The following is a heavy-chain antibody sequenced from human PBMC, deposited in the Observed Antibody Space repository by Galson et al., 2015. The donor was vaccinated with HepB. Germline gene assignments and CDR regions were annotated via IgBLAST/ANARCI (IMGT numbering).Heavy chain of an antibody. CDR2: ISYDGSNK. V-gene: IGHV3-30*18. D-gene: IGHD2-15*01. CDR3: AKTALDIVVVVAGGWAFDI. CDR1: GFTFSSYG. Sequence: SLRLSCAASGFTFSSYGMHWVRQAPGKGLEWVAVISYDGSNKYYADSVKGRFTISRDNSKNTLYLQMNSLRAEDTAVYYCAKTALDIVVVVAGGWAFDIWGQGTMVTVSS. J-gene: IGHJ3*02.